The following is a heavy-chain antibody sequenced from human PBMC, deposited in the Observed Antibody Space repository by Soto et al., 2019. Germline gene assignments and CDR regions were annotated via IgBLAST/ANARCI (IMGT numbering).Heavy chain of an antibody. V-gene: IGHV3-23*01. Sequence: GGSLRLSCAASGFTFSSYAMGWVRQAPGKGLEWVSAISGSGGSTYYADSVKGRFTISRDNSKDTLYLQMNSLRAEDTAVYYCAKGGWRIVGATDAQSRKGIDYWGQGTLVTVSS. J-gene: IGHJ4*02. CDR1: GFTFSSYA. D-gene: IGHD1-26*01. CDR3: AKGGWRIVGATDAQSRKGIDY. CDR2: ISGSGGST.